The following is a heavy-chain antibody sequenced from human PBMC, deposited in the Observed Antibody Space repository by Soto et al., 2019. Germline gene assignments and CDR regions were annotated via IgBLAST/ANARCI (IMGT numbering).Heavy chain of an antibody. CDR2: INPNSGGT. CDR3: ARDLGGITMIVVAQYYFDY. J-gene: IGHJ4*02. V-gene: IGHV1-2*02. CDR1: GYTFTGYY. D-gene: IGHD3-22*01. Sequence: RASVKVSCKASGYTFTGYYMHWVRQAPGQGLEWMGWINPNSGGTNYAQKFQGRVTMTRDTSISTAYMELSRLRSDDTAVYYCARDLGGITMIVVAQYYFDYWGQGTLVTVSS.